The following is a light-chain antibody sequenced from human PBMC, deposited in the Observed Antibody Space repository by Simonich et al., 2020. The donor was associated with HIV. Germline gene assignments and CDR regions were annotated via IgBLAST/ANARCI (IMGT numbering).Light chain of an antibody. CDR2: GAS. CDR3: QQYNNWPWT. CDR1: QSISSN. V-gene: IGKV3-15*01. J-gene: IGKJ1*01. Sequence: EIMMTQSPATLSVSPGERVTLSCRASQSISSNLAWYQHKPGQAPRLLIYGASTRATGIPARFSGSGSGTEFTLTISSMQSEDFAVYYCQQYNNWPWTFGQGTKVEIK.